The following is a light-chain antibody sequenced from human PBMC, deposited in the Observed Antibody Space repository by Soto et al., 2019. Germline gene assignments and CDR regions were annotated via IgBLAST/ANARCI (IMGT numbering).Light chain of an antibody. CDR3: QQYGSSPPWT. V-gene: IGKV3-20*01. J-gene: IGKJ1*01. Sequence: EMVLTQSPGTLSLSPGERATLSCRARQSVSSSYLAWYQQKPGQAPRLLIYGASSRATGIPDRFSGSRSGTDFTLTIIRLEPEDVAVYFCQQYGSSPPWTFGQGTKLEIK. CDR2: GAS. CDR1: QSVSSSY.